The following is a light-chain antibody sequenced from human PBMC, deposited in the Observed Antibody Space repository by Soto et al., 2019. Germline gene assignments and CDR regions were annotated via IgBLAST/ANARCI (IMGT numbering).Light chain of an antibody. CDR1: QGISSW. CDR3: QQRHMWPIT. V-gene: IGKV3-15*01. CDR2: GAS. Sequence: MTQSPSSVSASVGDRVTITCRASQGISSWLAWYQQKPGQAPRLLIYGASTRAADIPARFSGSGSGTEFTLTINSLQSEDSAVYYCQQRHMWPITFGQGTRLEI. J-gene: IGKJ5*01.